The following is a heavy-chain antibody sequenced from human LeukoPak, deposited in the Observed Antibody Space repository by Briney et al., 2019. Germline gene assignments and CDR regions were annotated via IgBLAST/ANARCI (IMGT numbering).Heavy chain of an antibody. CDR3: ARDDSSGWYGRDY. V-gene: IGHV4-34*01. CDR1: GGSFSGYY. Sequence: SETLSLTCAVYGGSFSGYYWSWIRQPPGKGLEWIGEINHSGRTNYNPSLKSRVTISVDTSKNQFSLKLSSVTAADTAVYYCARDDSSGWYGRDYXGQGTLVXVS. D-gene: IGHD6-19*01. J-gene: IGHJ4*02. CDR2: INHSGRT.